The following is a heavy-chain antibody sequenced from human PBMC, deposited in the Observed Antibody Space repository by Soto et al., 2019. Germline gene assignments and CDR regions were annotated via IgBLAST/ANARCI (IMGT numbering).Heavy chain of an antibody. CDR2: MYSSENT. CDR3: ARLNGYCISTNCHGYYGMDV. J-gene: IGHJ6*02. V-gene: IGHV4-39*01. D-gene: IGHD2-2*03. Sequence: LETLSLTCSVSGGFVSSSSYSWGWIRQSPGKGLEWIGTMYSSENTYYNPSLLSRVTISVDTSKNEFSLRLSSVTAADKAVYYCARLNGYCISTNCHGYYGMDVWGQGTTVTVSS. CDR1: GGFVSSSSYS.